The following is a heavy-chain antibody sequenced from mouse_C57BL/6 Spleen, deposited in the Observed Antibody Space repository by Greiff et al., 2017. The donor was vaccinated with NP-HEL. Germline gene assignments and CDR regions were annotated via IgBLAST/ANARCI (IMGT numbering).Heavy chain of an antibody. CDR2: IDPSDSYT. D-gene: IGHD2-3*01. V-gene: IGHV1-50*01. CDR3: ARGDGYYAGDV. CDR1: GYTFTSYW. Sequence: QVQLQQPGAELVKPGASVKLSCKASGYTFTSYWMQWVKQRPGQGLEWIGEIDPSDSYTNYNQKFKGKATLTVDTSSSTAYMQLSSLTSEDSAVYYCARGDGYYAGDVWGTGTTVTVSS. J-gene: IGHJ1*03.